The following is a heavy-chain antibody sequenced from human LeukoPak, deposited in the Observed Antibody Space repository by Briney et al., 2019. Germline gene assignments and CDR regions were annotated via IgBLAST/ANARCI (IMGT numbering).Heavy chain of an antibody. CDR2: ISSSSSYI. V-gene: IGHV3-21*01. CDR1: GFTFSSYS. CDR3: ARDSITLNGYYGMDV. J-gene: IGHJ6*02. D-gene: IGHD3-10*01. Sequence: PGGSLRLSCAAPGFTFSSYSMNWVRQAPGKGLEWASSISSSSSYIYYADSVKGRFTISRDNAKNSLYLQMNSLRAEDTAVYYCARDSITLNGYYGMDVWGQGTTVTVSS.